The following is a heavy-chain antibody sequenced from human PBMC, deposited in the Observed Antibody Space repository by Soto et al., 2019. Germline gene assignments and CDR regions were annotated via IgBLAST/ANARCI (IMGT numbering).Heavy chain of an antibody. CDR2: FDPDEAET. J-gene: IGHJ5*02. Sequence: QVQLVQSGAEVKKPGASVKVSCKVSGYTLNEVAMHWVRQAPGKGLEWLGGFDPDEAETIYAEHFQGRVTMTEDTSTDTVYMELSSLRSEDTALYFCTTYHGDSNFDHWGQATLVTVSS. CDR1: GYTLNEVA. CDR3: TTYHGDSNFDH. V-gene: IGHV1-24*01. D-gene: IGHD4-17*01.